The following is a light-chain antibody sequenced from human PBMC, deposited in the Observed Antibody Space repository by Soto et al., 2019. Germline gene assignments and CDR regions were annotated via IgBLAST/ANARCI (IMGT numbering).Light chain of an antibody. CDR1: QSVDSN. V-gene: IGKV3D-15*01. J-gene: IGKJ4*01. CDR2: GAS. Sequence: EIVMTQSPGTLSVSPGDGATLSCRASQSVDSNLAWYQQKPGQTPRLLMYGASTRPTGIPARFSGSGSGTEFTLPIISLQSEDSAVYYCQQYNDWPLTFGGGTKVDIK. CDR3: QQYNDWPLT.